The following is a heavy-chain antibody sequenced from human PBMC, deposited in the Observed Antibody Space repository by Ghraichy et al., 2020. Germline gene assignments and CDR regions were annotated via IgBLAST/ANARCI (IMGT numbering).Heavy chain of an antibody. Sequence: GSLRLSCAASGFTFSSYWMHWVRQAPGKGLVWVSRINSDGSSTSYADSVKGRFTISRDNAKNTLYLQMNSLRAEDTAVYYCASGYSYGIYYYYYYYMDVWGKGTTVTVSS. V-gene: IGHV3-74*01. CDR2: INSDGSST. CDR1: GFTFSSYW. D-gene: IGHD5-18*01. CDR3: ASGYSYGIYYYYYYYMDV. J-gene: IGHJ6*03.